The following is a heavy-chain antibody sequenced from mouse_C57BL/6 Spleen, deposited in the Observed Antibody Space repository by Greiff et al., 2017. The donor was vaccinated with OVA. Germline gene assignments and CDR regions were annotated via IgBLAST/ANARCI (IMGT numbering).Heavy chain of an antibody. J-gene: IGHJ3*01. CDR1: GFSLTSYG. Sequence: VQGVESGPGLVAPSQSLSITCTVSGFSLTSYGVHWVRQPPGKGLEWLVVIWSDGSTTYNSALKSRLSISKDNSKSQVFLKMNSLQTDDTAMYYCARVYDGYPAWFAYWGQGTLVTVSA. D-gene: IGHD2-3*01. CDR2: IWSDGST. CDR3: ARVYDGYPAWFAY. V-gene: IGHV2-6*03.